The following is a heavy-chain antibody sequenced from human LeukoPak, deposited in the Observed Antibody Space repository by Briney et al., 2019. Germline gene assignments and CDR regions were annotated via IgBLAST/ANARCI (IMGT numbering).Heavy chain of an antibody. V-gene: IGHV4-39*07. Sequence: SETLSLTCTVSGGSISSSSYYWGWLRQPAGTGLEWIGSIYYSGSTYYNPSLKSRVTISVDTSKNQFSLKLSSVTAADTAVYYCARGSTNGAFDIWGQGTMVTVSS. J-gene: IGHJ3*02. D-gene: IGHD2-2*01. CDR3: ARGSTNGAFDI. CDR1: GGSISSSSYY. CDR2: IYYSGST.